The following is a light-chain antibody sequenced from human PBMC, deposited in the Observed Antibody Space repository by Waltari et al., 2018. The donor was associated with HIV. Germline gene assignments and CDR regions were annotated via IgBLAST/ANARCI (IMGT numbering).Light chain of an antibody. CDR1: SSNTGSNT. CDR2: SNN. V-gene: IGLV1-44*01. CDR3: AAWDDRLRRPV. J-gene: IGLJ2*01. Sequence: QSVLTQPPSASGTPGQRVTISCSGSSSNTGSNTVNWYQQLPGTAPKLLIYSNNKRPSGAPDRFSGSKTGTSASLAMSGLQSEDEADYYCAAWDDRLRRPVFGGGTRLTVL.